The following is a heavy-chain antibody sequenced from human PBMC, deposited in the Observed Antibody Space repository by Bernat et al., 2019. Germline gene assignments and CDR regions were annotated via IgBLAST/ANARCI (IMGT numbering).Heavy chain of an antibody. J-gene: IGHJ6*02. CDR2: TYYRSKWHN. CDR1: GDSVSSNSAA. CDR3: ARAEREAIVVTPAATRIGADPEHYYYYYGMDV. Sequence: QVQLQQSGPGLVKPSQTLSLTCAISGDSVSSNSAAWNWIRQSPSRGLEWLGRTYYRSKWHNAYAVSVKSRITINTDTSKNQFSLQLNSVTPENTAVYYCARAEREAIVVTPAATRIGADPEHYYYYYGMDVWGQGTTVTVSS. D-gene: IGHD2-2*01. V-gene: IGHV6-1*01.